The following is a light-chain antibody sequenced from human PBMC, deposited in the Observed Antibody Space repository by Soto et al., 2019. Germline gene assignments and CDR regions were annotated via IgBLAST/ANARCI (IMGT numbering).Light chain of an antibody. J-gene: IGKJ2*01. CDR1: QSLIHSDGNTY. Sequence: DVVMTQSPLSLPVTVGQPASISCRSSQSLIHSDGNTYLNWFLQRPGQSPRRLIYQVSKRDSGVPDRFSGSGSGTDFTLKISRVEAEDVGVYYCMQGTHWPPYTFGQWTKLEIK. V-gene: IGKV2-30*02. CDR2: QVS. CDR3: MQGTHWPPYT.